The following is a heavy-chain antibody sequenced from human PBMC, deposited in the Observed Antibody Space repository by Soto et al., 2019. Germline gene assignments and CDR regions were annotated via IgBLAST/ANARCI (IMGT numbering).Heavy chain of an antibody. CDR2: INHSGST. Sequence: SETLSLTCAVYGGSFSGYYWSWIRQPPGKGLEWIGEINHSGSTNYNPSLKSRVTISVDTSKNQFSLKLSSVTAADTAVYYCARGGGDQWELLDYWGQGTLVTVSS. V-gene: IGHV4-34*01. CDR1: GGSFSGYY. D-gene: IGHD1-26*01. J-gene: IGHJ4*02. CDR3: ARGGGDQWELLDY.